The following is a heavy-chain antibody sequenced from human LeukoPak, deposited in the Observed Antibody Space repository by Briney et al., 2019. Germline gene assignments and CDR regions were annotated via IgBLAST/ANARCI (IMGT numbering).Heavy chain of an antibody. CDR1: GFTFTSSA. CDR2: IVVGSGNT. CDR3: AADEGYTLGWY. Sequence: SVKVSCKASGFTFTSSAVQWVRQARGQRLEWIGWIVVGSGNTNYAQKFQERVTITRGMSTSTAYMELSSLRSEDTAVYYCAADEGYTLGWYWGQGTLVTVSS. J-gene: IGHJ4*02. D-gene: IGHD6-13*01. V-gene: IGHV1-58*01.